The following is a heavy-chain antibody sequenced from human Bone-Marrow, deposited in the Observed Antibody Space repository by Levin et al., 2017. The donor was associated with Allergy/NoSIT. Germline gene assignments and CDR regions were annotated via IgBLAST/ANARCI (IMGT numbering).Heavy chain of an antibody. CDR1: GFTFSSYS. Sequence: GESLKISCAASGFTFSSYSMNWVRQAPGKGLEWVSSISSSSSYIYYADSVKGRFTISRDNAKNSLYLQMNSLRAEDTAVYYCARGLLAAAGFDYWGQGTLVTVSS. CDR2: ISSSSSYI. J-gene: IGHJ4*02. CDR3: ARGLLAAAGFDY. D-gene: IGHD6-13*01. V-gene: IGHV3-21*01.